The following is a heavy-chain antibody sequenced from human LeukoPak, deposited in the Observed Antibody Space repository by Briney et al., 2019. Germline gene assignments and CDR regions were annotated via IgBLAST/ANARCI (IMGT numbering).Heavy chain of an antibody. V-gene: IGHV3-15*01. Sequence: GGSLRLSCAASGFTFRNASMSWVRQAPGKGLEWVGRIKSKTDGGTTDYAAPVKGRFTISRDDSKNTLYLQMNSLTTEDTAVYFCAHRDTTMVRVDYWGQGTLVTVSS. D-gene: IGHD5-18*01. J-gene: IGHJ4*02. CDR1: GFTFRNAS. CDR3: AHRDTTMVRVDY. CDR2: IKSKTDGGTT.